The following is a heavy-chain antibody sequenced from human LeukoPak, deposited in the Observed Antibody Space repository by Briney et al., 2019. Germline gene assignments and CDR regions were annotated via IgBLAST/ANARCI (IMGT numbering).Heavy chain of an antibody. D-gene: IGHD3-3*01. Sequence: SGGSLRLSCAASGFTFSSHAMAWLRQAPGKGLEWVSAIGGLGSSTYYGDSVKGRFTITRDNSKTTVYLQMDSLRVEDTAVYYCARDPGVVAFHYFDFWGQGTLITVSS. J-gene: IGHJ4*02. CDR1: GFTFSSHA. V-gene: IGHV3-23*01. CDR3: ARDPGVVAFHYFDF. CDR2: IGGLGSST.